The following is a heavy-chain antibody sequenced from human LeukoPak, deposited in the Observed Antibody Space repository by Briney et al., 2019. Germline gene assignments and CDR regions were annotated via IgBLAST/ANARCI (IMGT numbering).Heavy chain of an antibody. CDR3: ASRDKGYYYGMDV. Sequence: GGSVRLSCAASGFTVSSNYMSWVRHTPGKGLEWVSLIYSGGSTYYADSVKDRFTISRDNSKNTLYLQMNSLRAEDTAVYYCASRDKGYYYGMDVWGQGTTVTVSS. V-gene: IGHV3-66*01. J-gene: IGHJ6*02. CDR1: GFTVSSNY. D-gene: IGHD5-24*01. CDR2: IYSGGST.